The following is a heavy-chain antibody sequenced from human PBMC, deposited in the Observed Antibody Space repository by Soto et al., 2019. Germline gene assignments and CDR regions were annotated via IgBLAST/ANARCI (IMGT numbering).Heavy chain of an antibody. CDR2: INSEGTGT. D-gene: IGHD3-22*01. CDR3: VRDYDSSGYNSDY. Sequence: PXGSLRLSCAAAGFTFSSYWMHWVRQVPGKGLVWVSRINSEGTGTIYADSVKGRFTISRDNAKNTLYLQMNSPRAEDTAVYYCVRDYDSSGYNSDYWGQGTPVTVSS. J-gene: IGHJ4*02. CDR1: GFTFSSYW. V-gene: IGHV3-74*01.